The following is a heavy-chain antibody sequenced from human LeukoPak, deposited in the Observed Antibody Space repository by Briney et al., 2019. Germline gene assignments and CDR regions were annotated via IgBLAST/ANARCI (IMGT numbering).Heavy chain of an antibody. CDR1: GGSISSGSYY. D-gene: IGHD3-10*01. CDR3: ARGGRTMVRGVIAYFDY. V-gene: IGHV4-61*02. CDR2: IYTSGST. J-gene: IGHJ4*02. Sequence: SETLSFTCTVSGGSISSGSYYWSWIRQPAGKGLEWIGRIYTSGSTNYNPSLKSRVTISVDTSKSQFSLKLSSVTAADTAVYYCARGGRTMVRGVIAYFDYWGQGTLVTVSS.